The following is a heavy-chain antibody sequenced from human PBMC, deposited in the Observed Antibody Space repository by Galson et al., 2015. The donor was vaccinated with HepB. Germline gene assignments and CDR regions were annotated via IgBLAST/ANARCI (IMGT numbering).Heavy chain of an antibody. CDR3: ARTIVVVYAMFDY. Sequence: SLRLSCAASGFTFRSYSMHWVRQAPGKGLEWVSYISSSSSTIYYADSVKGRFTISRDNAKNSLYLQMNSLRDEDTAVYYCARTIVVVYAMFDYWGQGTMVTVSS. V-gene: IGHV3-48*02. CDR2: ISSSSSTI. D-gene: IGHD2-8*02. J-gene: IGHJ4*02. CDR1: GFTFRSYS.